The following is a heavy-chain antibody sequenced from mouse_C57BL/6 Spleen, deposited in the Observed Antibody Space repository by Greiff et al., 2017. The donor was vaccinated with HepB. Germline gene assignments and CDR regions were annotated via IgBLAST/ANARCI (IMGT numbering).Heavy chain of an antibody. Sequence: EVKLMESGPELVKPGASVKIPCKASGYTFTDYNMDWVKQSHGKSLEWIGDINPNNGGTIYNQKFKGKATLTVDKSSSTAYMELRSLTSEDTAVYYCAREGNGGSRFAYWGQGTLVTVSA. J-gene: IGHJ3*01. CDR1: GYTFTDYN. CDR2: INPNNGGT. V-gene: IGHV1-18*01. CDR3: AREGNGGSRFAY. D-gene: IGHD1-1*02.